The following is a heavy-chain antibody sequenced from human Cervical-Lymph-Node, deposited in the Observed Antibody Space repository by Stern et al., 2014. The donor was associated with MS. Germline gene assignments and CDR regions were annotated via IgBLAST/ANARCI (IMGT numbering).Heavy chain of an antibody. J-gene: IGHJ4*02. CDR2: IYPGDSET. Sequence: EVQLVESEAELIRPGGSLKISCKGSGYKFSIYWIAWVRQMPGKGLEWMGIIYPGDSETRYSPSFQGQVTMSADKSTSTAYLQWSSLNASDTAMYFCARQTTAWASDVWGQGTLVTVSS. CDR1: GYKFSIYW. CDR3: ARQTTAWASDV. D-gene: IGHD1-14*01. V-gene: IGHV5-51*01.